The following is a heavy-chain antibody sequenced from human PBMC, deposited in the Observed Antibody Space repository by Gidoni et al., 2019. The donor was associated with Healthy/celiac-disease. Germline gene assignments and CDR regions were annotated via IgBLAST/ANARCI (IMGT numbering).Heavy chain of an antibody. CDR3: TTDPNQEAGRITMVRGTPP. CDR1: GFTFSNAW. CDR2: IKSKTDGGTT. J-gene: IGHJ5*02. D-gene: IGHD3-10*01. V-gene: IGHV3-15*01. Sequence: EVQLVESGGGLVKPGGSLRLSCAASGFTFSNAWMSWVRQAPGKGLEWVGRIKSKTDGGTTDYAAPVKGRFTISRDDSKNTLYLQMNSLKTEDTAVYYCTTDPNQEAGRITMVRGTPPWGQGTLVTVSS.